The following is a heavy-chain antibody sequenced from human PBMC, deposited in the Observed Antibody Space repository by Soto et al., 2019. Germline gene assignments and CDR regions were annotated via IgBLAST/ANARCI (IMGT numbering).Heavy chain of an antibody. D-gene: IGHD2-2*01. CDR1: GFTFTSSA. CDR3: AAETTVVVPAAMESYYYYGMDV. CDR2: NVVGSGNT. J-gene: IGHJ6*02. V-gene: IGHV1-58*01. Sequence: SVKVSCKASGFTFTSSAVQWVRQARGQRLERIAWNVVGSGNTNYAQKFQERVTITRDMSTSTAYMELSSLRSEDTAVYYCAAETTVVVPAAMESYYYYGMDVWGQGTTVTVSS.